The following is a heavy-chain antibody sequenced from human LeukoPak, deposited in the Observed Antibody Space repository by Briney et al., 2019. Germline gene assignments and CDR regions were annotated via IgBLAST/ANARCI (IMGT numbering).Heavy chain of an antibody. D-gene: IGHD2-21*02. J-gene: IGHJ4*02. V-gene: IGHV3-21*01. CDR1: GFMFDTYS. Sequence: GGSLRLSCVGSGFMFDTYSMNWVRQAPGKGLEWVSSISSRSGYIYYADSVKGRFTISRDNANNSAYLQMNRLKAEDTAVYYCARVRWGDFSPQCDYWGQGTLITVSS. CDR3: ARVRWGDFSPQCDY. CDR2: ISSRSGYI.